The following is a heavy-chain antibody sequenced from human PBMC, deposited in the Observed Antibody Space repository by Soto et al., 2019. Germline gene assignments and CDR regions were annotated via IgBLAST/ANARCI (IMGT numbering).Heavy chain of an antibody. CDR2: IYSGGVT. D-gene: IGHD3-3*02. V-gene: IGHV3-66*01. Sequence: PGGSLRLSCAASGFTVSTNYMTWVRQAPGKGLEWVSVIYSGGVTYYADSVKGRFTITRDNSKNVVFLQMNTLRVDDTAVYYCARASIHVWLPTFFDPWGQGTLVTVSS. J-gene: IGHJ5*02. CDR1: GFTVSTNY. CDR3: ARASIHVWLPTFFDP.